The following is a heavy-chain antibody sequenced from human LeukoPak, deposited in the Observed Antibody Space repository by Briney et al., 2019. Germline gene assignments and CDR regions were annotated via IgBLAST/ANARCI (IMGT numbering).Heavy chain of an antibody. J-gene: IGHJ6*02. V-gene: IGHV4-31*03. Sequence: SQTLSLTCTVSGDSINSGTYFWSWIRQPPGKGLEWIGYIYYSGSTYYNPSLKSRVTISVDTSKNQFSLKLSSVTAADTAVYYCARHATTSSSWWGGMDVWGQGTTVTVSS. CDR1: GDSINSGTYF. D-gene: IGHD6-13*01. CDR3: ARHATTSSSWWGGMDV. CDR2: IYYSGST.